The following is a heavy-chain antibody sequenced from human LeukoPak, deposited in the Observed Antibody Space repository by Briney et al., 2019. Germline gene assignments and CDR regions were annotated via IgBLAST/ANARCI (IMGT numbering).Heavy chain of an antibody. V-gene: IGHV3-23*01. CDR1: GFTFSSYA. J-gene: IGHJ2*01. CDR2: NSGSGGST. D-gene: IGHD1-26*01. CDR3: AKDSASYSRNFDL. Sequence: PGGSLRLSCAASGFTFSSYAMSWVRQAPGKGLEWVSANSGSGGSTYYADSVKGRFTISRDNSKNTLYLQMNSLRAEDTAVYYCAKDSASYSRNFDLWGRGTLVTVSS.